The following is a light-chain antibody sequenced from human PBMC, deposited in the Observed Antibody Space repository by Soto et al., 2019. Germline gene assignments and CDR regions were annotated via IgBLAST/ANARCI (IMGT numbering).Light chain of an antibody. CDR3: SSRAGGNNFGL. V-gene: IGLV2-8*01. Sequence: QSVLTQPPSASGSLGQSVTISCTGTSSDVGGYNYVSWYQQHPGKVPKVMIYEVNKRPSGVPDRFSGSKSGNTASLTVSGLQAEDEADYYCSSRAGGNNFGLFGGGTKLTVL. CDR1: SSDVGGYNY. CDR2: EVN. J-gene: IGLJ2*01.